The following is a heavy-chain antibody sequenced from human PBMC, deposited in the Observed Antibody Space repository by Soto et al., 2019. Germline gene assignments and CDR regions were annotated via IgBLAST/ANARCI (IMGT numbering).Heavy chain of an antibody. V-gene: IGHV3-21*01. J-gene: IGHJ4*02. CDR1: GFTFSSYS. CDR3: ARDNYGSGSYYGPLFDY. CDR2: ISSSSSYI. Sequence: GGSLRLSCAASGFTFSSYSMNWVRQAPGKGLEWVSSISSSSSYIYYADSVKGRFTISRDNAKNSLYLQMNSLRAEDTAVYYCARDNYGSGSYYGPLFDYWGQGTLVTVSS. D-gene: IGHD3-10*01.